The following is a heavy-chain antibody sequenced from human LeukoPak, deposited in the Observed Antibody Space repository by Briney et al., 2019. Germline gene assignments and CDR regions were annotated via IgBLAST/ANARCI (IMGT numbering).Heavy chain of an antibody. CDR3: ARRGCSSTSCYNNWFDP. Sequence: ASVKVSCKASGYTFTSYDINWVRQATGQGLEWMGWMNPNSGNTGYAQKFQGRVTITRNTSISTAYVELSSLRSEDTAVYYCARRGCSSTSCYNNWFDPWGLGTLVTVSS. V-gene: IGHV1-8*03. CDR2: MNPNSGNT. D-gene: IGHD2-2*02. CDR1: GYTFTSYD. J-gene: IGHJ5*02.